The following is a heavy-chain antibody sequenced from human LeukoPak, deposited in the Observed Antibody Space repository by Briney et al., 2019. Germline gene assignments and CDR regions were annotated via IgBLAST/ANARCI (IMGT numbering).Heavy chain of an antibody. CDR2: ISAYNGNT. Sequence: GASVKVSFKASGYTFTSYDISWVRQAPGQGLEWMGWISAYNGNTNYAQKLQGRVTMTTDTSTSTAYMELRSLRSDDTAVYYCARDLQDKVWLGAVYYYYGMDVWGQGTTVTVSS. CDR3: ARDLQDKVWLGAVYYYYGMDV. D-gene: IGHD5/OR15-5a*01. CDR1: GYTFTSYD. V-gene: IGHV1-18*01. J-gene: IGHJ6*02.